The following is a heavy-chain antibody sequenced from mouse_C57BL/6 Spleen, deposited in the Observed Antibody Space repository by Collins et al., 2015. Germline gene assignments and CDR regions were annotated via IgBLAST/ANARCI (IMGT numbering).Heavy chain of an antibody. V-gene: IGHV1-53*01. J-gene: IGHJ4*01. CDR2: INPSNAGT. CDR1: GYTFTSYW. D-gene: IGHD2-1*01. CDR3: ARGGYYGHYGAMDY. Sequence: QVQLQQPGTELVKPGASVKLSCKASGYTFTSYWIHWVKQRPGQGLEWIGNINPSNAGTNYNEKFKSKATLTVDKSSNTAYMQLSSLTSEDSAVYYCARGGYYGHYGAMDYWGQGTSVTVSS.